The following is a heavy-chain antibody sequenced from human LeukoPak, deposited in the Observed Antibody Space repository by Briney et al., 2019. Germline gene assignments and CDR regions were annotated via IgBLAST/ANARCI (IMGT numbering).Heavy chain of an antibody. CDR1: GGSISSGSYY. CDR3: ARGGGSDWYFDL. Sequence: QPSETLSLTCTVSGGSISSGSYYWSWIPQPAGKGLVWLGRIYTSGSTNYNPSLKSRVTISVDTTKNQFSLKLSSVTAAETAVYYCARGGGSDWYFDLWGRGTLVTVSS. CDR2: IYTSGST. V-gene: IGHV4-61*02. J-gene: IGHJ2*01. D-gene: IGHD3-16*01.